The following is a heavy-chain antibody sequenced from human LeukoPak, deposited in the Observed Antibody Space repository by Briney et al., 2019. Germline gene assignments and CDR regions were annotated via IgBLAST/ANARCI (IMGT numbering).Heavy chain of an antibody. V-gene: IGHV3-23*01. J-gene: IGHJ4*02. CDR3: AKGGTADLAYIDY. CDR2: VTGTGTST. D-gene: IGHD1/OR15-1a*01. CDR1: GFTFSSYA. Sequence: GGSLRLSCAASGFTFSSYAMSWVRQAPGKELEWVSIVTGTGTSTNYADSVRGRFTISRDNSENTLYLQMNSLRAEDTATYYCAKGGTADLAYIDYWGQGALVTVSS.